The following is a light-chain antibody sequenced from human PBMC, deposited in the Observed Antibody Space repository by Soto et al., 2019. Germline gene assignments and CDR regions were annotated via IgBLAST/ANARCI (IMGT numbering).Light chain of an antibody. CDR1: SSDIGGNNY. J-gene: IGLJ2*01. CDR3: SSMGGSYSDVV. CDR2: EVT. V-gene: IGLV2-8*01. Sequence: QSALTQPPSASGSPGQSVTISCTGTSSDIGGNNYVSWYQQHPGKAPKLMIYEVTKRPSGVPDRFSGSMSGNTASLTVSGPKVEVGADYSCSSMGGSYSDVVFGGGTKLPAL.